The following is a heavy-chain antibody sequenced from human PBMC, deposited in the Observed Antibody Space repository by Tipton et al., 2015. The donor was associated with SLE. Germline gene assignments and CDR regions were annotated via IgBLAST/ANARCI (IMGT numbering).Heavy chain of an antibody. D-gene: IGHD1-7*01. Sequence: GSLRLSCAASGFTFSDHYMTWIRQAPGKGLEWVSYISSSGGTINYADSVKGRFTIYRDNAKNSLYQQINNLRAEDTAVYYCARDGELPYYYYYMDVWGKGTTVTVSS. V-gene: IGHV3-11*01. J-gene: IGHJ6*03. CDR1: GFTFSDHY. CDR3: ARDGELPYYYYYMDV. CDR2: ISSSGGTI.